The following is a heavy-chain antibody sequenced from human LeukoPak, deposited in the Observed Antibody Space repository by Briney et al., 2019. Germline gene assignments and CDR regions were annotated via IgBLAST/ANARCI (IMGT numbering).Heavy chain of an antibody. V-gene: IGHV1-69*13. J-gene: IGHJ4*02. CDR1: GGTFSSYA. CDR2: IIPIFGTA. Sequence: GASVKVSCKASGGTFSSYAISWVRQAPGQGLEWMGGIIPIFGTANYAQKFQGRVTITADESTSTAYMELSSLRSEDTAVYYCARGSRKGGYSYGYYYWGQGTLVTVSS. D-gene: IGHD5-18*01. CDR3: ARGSRKGGYSYGYYY.